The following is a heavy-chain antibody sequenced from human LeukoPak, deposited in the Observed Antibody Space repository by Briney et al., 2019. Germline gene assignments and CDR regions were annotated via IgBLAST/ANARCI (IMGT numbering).Heavy chain of an antibody. CDR3: ARPTTSGWSLCFDY. CDR1: GFTFSSYT. D-gene: IGHD6-19*01. CDR2: TSSDGNNK. V-gene: IGHV3-30-3*01. Sequence: GGSLRLSCAASGFTFSSYTMHWVRQAPGKGLEWVAVTSSDGNNKYYADSVKGRFTISRDNPKNTLYLQMNSLRAEDTAVYFCARPTTSGWSLCFDYWGQGTLVTVSS. J-gene: IGHJ4*02.